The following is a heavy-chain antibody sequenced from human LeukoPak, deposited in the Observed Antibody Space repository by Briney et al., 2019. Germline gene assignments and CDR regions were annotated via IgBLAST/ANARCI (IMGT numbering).Heavy chain of an antibody. CDR3: AKDRGAYYGSGSYYNGYYYYYYYMDV. V-gene: IGHV3-9*03. CDR1: GFTFDDYA. D-gene: IGHD3-10*01. Sequence: GRSLRLSCAASGFTFDDYAMHWVRQAPGKGLEWASGISWNSGSIGYADSVKGRFTISRDNAKNSLYLQMNSLRAEDMALYYCAKDRGAYYGSGSYYNGYYYYYYYMDVWGKGTTVAVSS. J-gene: IGHJ6*03. CDR2: ISWNSGSI.